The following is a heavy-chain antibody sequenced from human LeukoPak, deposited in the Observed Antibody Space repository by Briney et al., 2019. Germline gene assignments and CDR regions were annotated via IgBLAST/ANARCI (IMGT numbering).Heavy chain of an antibody. V-gene: IGHV3-23*01. J-gene: IGHJ4*02. CDR1: GFTFSSYA. CDR3: AKDLLYSDVWGSYRPNPLDY. CDR2: ISGSGGST. D-gene: IGHD3-16*02. Sequence: GGSLRLSCAASGFTFSSYAMSWVRQAPGKGLEWVSAISGSGGSTYYADSVKGRFTISRDNSKNTLYLQMNSLRAEDTAVYYCAKDLLYSDVWGSYRPNPLDYWGQGTLVTVSS.